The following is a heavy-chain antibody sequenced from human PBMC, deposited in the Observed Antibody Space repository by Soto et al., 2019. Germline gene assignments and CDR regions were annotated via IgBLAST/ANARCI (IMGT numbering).Heavy chain of an antibody. V-gene: IGHV1-18*01. D-gene: IGHD2-21*02. CDR3: ARDRVVTPLGRGRGYWFDP. CDR2: ISAYNGNT. Sequence: VQLVQSGAEVKKPGASVKVSCKASGYTFTSYGISWVRQAPGQGLEWMGWISAYNGNTNYAQKLQGRVTMTTDTSTSTAYMEMSSLRADDTAVYYCARDRVVTPLGRGRGYWFDPWGQGTLVTVSS. CDR1: GYTFTSYG. J-gene: IGHJ5*02.